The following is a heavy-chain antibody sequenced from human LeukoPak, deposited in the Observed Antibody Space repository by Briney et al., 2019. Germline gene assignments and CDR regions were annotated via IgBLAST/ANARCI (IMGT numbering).Heavy chain of an antibody. Sequence: SETLSLTCSVSGASISTSSYYWGWIRQSPGKGLEWIGSIYYSGTTYYNSSLRSRVIISLDTSKNQFSLKLSSVTAADTAVYYCARDLDWFDPWGQGTLVTVSS. CDR3: ARDLDWFDP. V-gene: IGHV4-39*07. CDR2: IYYSGTT. J-gene: IGHJ5*02. CDR1: GASISTSSYY.